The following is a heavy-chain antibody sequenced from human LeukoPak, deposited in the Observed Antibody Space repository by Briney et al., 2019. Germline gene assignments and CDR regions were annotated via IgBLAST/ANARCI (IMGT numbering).Heavy chain of an antibody. V-gene: IGHV3-23*01. CDR2: ISGSGGST. D-gene: IGHD2-2*01. Sequence: GGSLRLSCAASGFTFSSYAMSWVRQAPGKGLEWVSAISGSGGSTYYADSVKGRFTISRDNSKNTLYLQMNSLRAEDTAVYYCAKVPPPTIVVVPAANPPWGQGTLVTVSS. J-gene: IGHJ5*02. CDR3: AKVPPPTIVVVPAANPP. CDR1: GFTFSSYA.